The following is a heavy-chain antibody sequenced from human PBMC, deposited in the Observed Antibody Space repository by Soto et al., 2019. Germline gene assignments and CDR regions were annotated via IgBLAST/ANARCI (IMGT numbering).Heavy chain of an antibody. CDR2: INADNGNT. D-gene: IGHD3-3*01. J-gene: IGHJ4*02. Sequence: ASVKVSCKASGYTFTSYAMHWVRQAPGQRLEWMGWINADNGNTKYSQKFQGRVTITRDTSASTAYMELSSLRSEDTAVYYCARVGYDFWSGAVDYYFDYWGQGTLVTVSS. CDR3: ARVGYDFWSGAVDYYFDY. V-gene: IGHV1-3*01. CDR1: GYTFTSYA.